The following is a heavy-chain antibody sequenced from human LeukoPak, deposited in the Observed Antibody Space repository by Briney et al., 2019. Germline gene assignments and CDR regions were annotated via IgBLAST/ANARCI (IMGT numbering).Heavy chain of an antibody. CDR3: AKPDSSGYRPGVI. CDR2: ISGSGGST. D-gene: IGHD3-22*01. Sequence: QTGGSLRLSCAASGFTFSSYGMSWVRQAPGKGLEWVSAISGSGGSTYYADSVKGRFTISRDNSKNTLYLQMNSLRAEDTAVYYCAKPDSSGYRPGVIWGQGTMVTVSS. CDR1: GFTFSSYG. V-gene: IGHV3-23*01. J-gene: IGHJ3*02.